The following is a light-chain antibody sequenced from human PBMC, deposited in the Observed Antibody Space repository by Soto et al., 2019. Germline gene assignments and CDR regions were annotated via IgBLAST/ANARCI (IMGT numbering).Light chain of an antibody. CDR3: QHYDNSPVT. CDR2: GAS. J-gene: IGKJ4*01. Sequence: EIVLTQSPGTLSLSPGERATLSCRASQSISSSHLAWYQQKPGQAPRLLIYGASSRAIGIPDRFSGSGSGTDFTLTISRLEPEDGALYHCQHYDNSPVTFGGGTMVEIK. V-gene: IGKV3-20*01. CDR1: QSISSSH.